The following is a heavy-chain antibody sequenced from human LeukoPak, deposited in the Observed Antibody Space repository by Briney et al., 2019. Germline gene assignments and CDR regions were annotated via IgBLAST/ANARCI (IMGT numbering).Heavy chain of an antibody. J-gene: IGHJ6*02. CDR3: ARGTSGYYYYYGIDV. CDR2: IYYSGST. CDR1: GGSISSYY. Sequence: PSETLSLTCTVSGGSISSYYWSCIRQPPGKGLEWIGYIYYSGSTNYNPSLKSRVTISVDTSKNQFSLKLSSVTAADTAEYYCARGTSGYYYYYGIDVWGQGTTVTVSS. D-gene: IGHD3-10*01. V-gene: IGHV4-59*01.